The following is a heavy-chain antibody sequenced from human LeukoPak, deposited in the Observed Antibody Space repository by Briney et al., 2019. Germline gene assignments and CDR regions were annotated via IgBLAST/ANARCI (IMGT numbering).Heavy chain of an antibody. D-gene: IGHD3-22*01. CDR3: ARDKGGYPSWFDP. V-gene: IGHV1-69*05. Sequence: SVKVSCKASGGTLSSYAISWVRQAPGQGLEWMGGIIPIFGTANYAQKFQGRVTITTDESTSTAYMELSSLRSEDTAVYYCARDKGGYPSWFDPWGRGTLVTVSS. CDR1: GGTLSSYA. J-gene: IGHJ5*02. CDR2: IIPIFGTA.